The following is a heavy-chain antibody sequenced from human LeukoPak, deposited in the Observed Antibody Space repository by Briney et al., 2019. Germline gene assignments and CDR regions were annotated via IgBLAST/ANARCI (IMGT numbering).Heavy chain of an antibody. D-gene: IGHD3-3*01. V-gene: IGHV4-39*07. J-gene: IGHJ5*02. Sequence: SETLSLTCTVSGGSISSSSYYWGWIRQPPGKGLEWIGSIYYSGSTYYNPSLKSRVTISVDTSKDQFSLKLSSVTAADTAVYYCARKRFYDFWSGKPPGRFDPWGQGTLVTVSS. CDR2: IYYSGST. CDR1: GGSISSSSYY. CDR3: ARKRFYDFWSGKPPGRFDP.